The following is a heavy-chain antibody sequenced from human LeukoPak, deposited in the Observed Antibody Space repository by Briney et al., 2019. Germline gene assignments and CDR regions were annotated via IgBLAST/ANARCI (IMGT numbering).Heavy chain of an antibody. V-gene: IGHV4-4*07. CDR3: ARANYYDNSGYSRGAFDI. Sequence: PSETLSLTCTVSGGSISSYYWSWIRQPAGKGLEWIGRIYTSGSTNYNPSLKSRVTMSVDTSKNQFSLKLSSVTAADTAVYSCARANYYDNSGYSRGAFDIWGQGTVVTVSS. CDR2: IYTSGST. J-gene: IGHJ3*02. D-gene: IGHD3-22*01. CDR1: GGSISSYY.